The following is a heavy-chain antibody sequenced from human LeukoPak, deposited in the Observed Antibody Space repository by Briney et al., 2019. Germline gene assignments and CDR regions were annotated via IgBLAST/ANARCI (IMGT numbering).Heavy chain of an antibody. CDR2: IYYSGST. V-gene: IGHV4-61*01. D-gene: IGHD6-13*01. CDR1: GGSVSSGSYY. J-gene: IGHJ4*02. CDR3: ATGKLVFDY. Sequence: KTSETLSLTRTVSGGSVSSGSYYWSWIRQPPGKGLEWIGYIYYSGSTNNNPSLKSRVTISVDTSKNQFSLKLSSVTAADTAVYYCATGKLVFDYWGQGTLVTVSS.